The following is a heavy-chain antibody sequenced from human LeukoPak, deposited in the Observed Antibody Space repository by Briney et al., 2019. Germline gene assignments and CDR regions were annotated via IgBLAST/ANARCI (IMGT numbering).Heavy chain of an antibody. V-gene: IGHV3-30-3*01. CDR3: ARDRLAARSYYFDY. Sequence: GGSLRLSCAASGCTFSSYAMHWVRQAPGKGLEWVAVISYDGSNKYYADSVKGRFTISRDNSKNTLYLQMNSLRAEDTAVYYCARDRLAARSYYFDYWGQGTLVTVSS. CDR2: ISYDGSNK. J-gene: IGHJ4*02. D-gene: IGHD6-6*01. CDR1: GCTFSSYA.